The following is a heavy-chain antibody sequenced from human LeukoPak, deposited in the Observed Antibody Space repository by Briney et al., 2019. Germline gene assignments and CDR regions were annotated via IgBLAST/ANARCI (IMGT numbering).Heavy chain of an antibody. V-gene: IGHV4-39*01. J-gene: IGHJ4*02. CDR2: IYYSGST. CDR1: GGSISSSSYY. CDR3: ARSRSTSCYDY. D-gene: IGHD2-2*01. Sequence: SETLSLTCTVSGGSISSSSYYWGWIRQPPGKGLEWIGSIYYSGSTYYNPSHKSRVTISVDTSKNQFSLKLSSVTAADTAVYYCARSRSTSCYDYWGQGTLVTVSS.